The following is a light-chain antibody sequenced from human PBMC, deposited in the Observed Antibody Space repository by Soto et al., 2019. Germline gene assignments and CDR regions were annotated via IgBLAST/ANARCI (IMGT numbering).Light chain of an antibody. J-gene: IGKJ5*01. CDR1: QSVSSSQ. CDR3: QHHCSSIGP. Sequence: LTQAPGALSLSQGERATLSCRASQSVSSSQLVWYQQKPGQAHRLLIYGSSARATAIPDRFSGSGSGRDFTLSISRMEPCDFAVYYCQHHCSSIGPCAHGTRPAIK. CDR2: GSS. V-gene: IGKV3-20*01.